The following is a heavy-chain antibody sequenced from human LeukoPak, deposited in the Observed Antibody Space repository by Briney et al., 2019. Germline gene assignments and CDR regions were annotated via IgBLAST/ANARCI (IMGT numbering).Heavy chain of an antibody. D-gene: IGHD5-24*01. CDR2: IIPILGIA. Sequence: SVKLSCKASGGTFSSYAISWVRQAPGQGLGWMGRIIPILGIANYAQKFQGRVTITADKSTSTAYMELSSLRSEDTAVYYCARLSSDGYNYWFDYWGQGTLVTISS. CDR1: GGTFSSYA. J-gene: IGHJ4*02. V-gene: IGHV1-69*04. CDR3: ARLSSDGYNYWFDY.